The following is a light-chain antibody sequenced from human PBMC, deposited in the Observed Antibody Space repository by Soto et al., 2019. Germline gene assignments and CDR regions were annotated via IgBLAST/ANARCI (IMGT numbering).Light chain of an antibody. CDR1: QSVSSY. CDR3: QQYGSSSWT. Sequence: EIVFTQSPGTLSLSPGERTTLSCWASQSVSSYLAWYQQKPGQAPRLLIYGASSRDTGIPDRFSGSGSGTDFTLTISRLEPEDFAVYYCQQYGSSSWTFGQGTKVDIK. J-gene: IGKJ1*01. CDR2: GAS. V-gene: IGKV3-20*01.